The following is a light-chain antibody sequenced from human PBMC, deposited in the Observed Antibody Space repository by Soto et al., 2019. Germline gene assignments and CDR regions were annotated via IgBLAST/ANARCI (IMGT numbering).Light chain of an antibody. CDR3: SSFTRSTTWV. Sequence: QSALTQPASVSGSPGQSITISCAGTSSDVGGYNYVSWYQHHPGKAPKLMIYDVSNRPSGVSNRFSGSKSDNTASLTISGLQADDEADYYCSSFTRSTTWVFGGGTQLTVL. J-gene: IGLJ3*02. CDR1: SSDVGGYNY. V-gene: IGLV2-14*03. CDR2: DVS.